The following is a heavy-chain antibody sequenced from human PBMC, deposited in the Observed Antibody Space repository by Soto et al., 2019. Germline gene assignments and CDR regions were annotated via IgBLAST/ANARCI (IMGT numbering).Heavy chain of an antibody. CDR2: IYYSGST. CDR3: ASYSSGWYDVSY. Sequence: SETLSLTCTVSGGSVSSGSYYWSWIRQPPGKGLEWIGYIYYSGSTNYNPSLKSRVTISVDTSKNQFSLRLNSVTAADTAVYYCASYSSGWYDVSYWGQGTLVTVSS. D-gene: IGHD6-19*01. V-gene: IGHV4-61*01. J-gene: IGHJ4*02. CDR1: GGSVSSGSYY.